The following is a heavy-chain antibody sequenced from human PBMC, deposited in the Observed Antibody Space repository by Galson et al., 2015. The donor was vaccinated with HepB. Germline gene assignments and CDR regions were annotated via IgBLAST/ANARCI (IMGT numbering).Heavy chain of an antibody. CDR1: GGSISSGGYY. V-gene: IGHV4-31*03. D-gene: IGHD5-24*01. Sequence: TLSLTCTVSGGSISSGGYYWSWIRQHPGKGLEWIGYIYYSGSTYYNPSLKSRVTISVDTSKNQFSLKLSSVTAADTAVYYCARACAMDYYYGMDVWGQGTTVTVSS. J-gene: IGHJ6*02. CDR3: ARACAMDYYYGMDV. CDR2: IYYSGST.